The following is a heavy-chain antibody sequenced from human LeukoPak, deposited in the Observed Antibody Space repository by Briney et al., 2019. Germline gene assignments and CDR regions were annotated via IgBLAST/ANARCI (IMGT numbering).Heavy chain of an antibody. CDR1: GGTYSSYA. V-gene: IGHV1-18*01. J-gene: IGHJ5*02. Sequence: GASVKVSCKASGGTYSSYAISWVRQAPGQGLEWMGWISAYNGNTNYAQKLQGRVTMTTDTSTSTAYMELRSLRSDDTAVYYCARINHYDFWSGYWNQMGGMGFDPWGQGTLVTVSS. D-gene: IGHD3-3*01. CDR2: ISAYNGNT. CDR3: ARINHYDFWSGYWNQMGGMGFDP.